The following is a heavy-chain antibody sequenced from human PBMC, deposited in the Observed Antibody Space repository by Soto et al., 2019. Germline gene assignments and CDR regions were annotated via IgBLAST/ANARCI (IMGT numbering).Heavy chain of an antibody. D-gene: IGHD4-17*01. CDR2: ISYDGSNK. J-gene: IGHJ6*02. V-gene: IGHV3-30-3*01. CDR3: ASPGVRYYYYYYGMDV. CDR1: GFTFSSYA. Sequence: QVQLVESGGGVVQPGRSLRLSCAASGFTFSSYAMHWVRQAPGKGLEWVAVISYDGSNKYYADSVKGRFTNSRDNSKNTMYLQMNSLRAEDTAVYYCASPGVRYYYYYYGMDVWGQGTTVTVSS.